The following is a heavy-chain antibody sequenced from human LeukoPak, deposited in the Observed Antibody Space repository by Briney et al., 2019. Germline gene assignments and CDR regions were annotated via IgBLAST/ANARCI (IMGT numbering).Heavy chain of an antibody. D-gene: IGHD6-19*01. CDR1: GFSFTGYW. J-gene: IGHJ4*02. CDR2: IYSDGRSL. Sequence: GGSLRLSCAGSGFSFTGYWMHWVRQTPGKGLVWISRIYSDGRSLTYADSVKGRFTISRDNAKSMLYLQMNSLRADDTGVYYCARGRGLGEFAVASFDSWGQGTLVTVSS. V-gene: IGHV3-74*01. CDR3: ARGRGLGEFAVASFDS.